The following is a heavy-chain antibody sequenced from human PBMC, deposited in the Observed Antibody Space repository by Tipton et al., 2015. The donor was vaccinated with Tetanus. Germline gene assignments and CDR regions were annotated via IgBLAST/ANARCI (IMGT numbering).Heavy chain of an antibody. CDR1: GYTFTSYG. V-gene: IGHV1-18*01. J-gene: IGHJ4*02. D-gene: IGHD6-19*01. CDR2: ISAYNGNT. CDR3: ARVVAGIAVAHFDY. Sequence: QSGPEVKKPGASVKVSCKASGYTFTSYGISWVRQTPEQGLECMGWISAYNGNTNNAQKLQGRVTMTTDTSTSTAYMELRSLRSDDSAVYYCARVVAGIAVAHFDYWGQGTLVAVSS.